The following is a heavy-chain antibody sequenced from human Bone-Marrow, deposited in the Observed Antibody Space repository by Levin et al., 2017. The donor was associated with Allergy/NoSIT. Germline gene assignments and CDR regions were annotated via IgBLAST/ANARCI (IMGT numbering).Heavy chain of an antibody. CDR3: ATRQWFGDY. V-gene: IGHV3-53*01. Sequence: RSGGSLRLSCAASGFNVSSNYMTWVRQAPGEGLEWVSVIYTAGSTYYADSVKGRFIISRDNSKNTLFLQMNSLRVEDTAVYYCATRQWFGDYWGQGVLVTVSS. D-gene: IGHD3-16*01. CDR1: GFNVSSNY. CDR2: IYTAGST. J-gene: IGHJ4*02.